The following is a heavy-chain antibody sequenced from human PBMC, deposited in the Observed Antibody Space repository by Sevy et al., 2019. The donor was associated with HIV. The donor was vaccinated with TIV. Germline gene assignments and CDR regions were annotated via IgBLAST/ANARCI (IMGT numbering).Heavy chain of an antibody. J-gene: IGHJ4*02. Sequence: ASVKVSCKASGYTFISYAINWVRQAPGQGLEWMGWISAYNGNTNYAQKLQGRVTMTTDTSSSTAYMELRSLRSDDTAVYYCARSYGSGYYYGDWGQGTLVTVSS. V-gene: IGHV1-18*01. CDR3: ARSYGSGYYYGD. CDR1: GYTFISYA. D-gene: IGHD3-10*01. CDR2: ISAYNGNT.